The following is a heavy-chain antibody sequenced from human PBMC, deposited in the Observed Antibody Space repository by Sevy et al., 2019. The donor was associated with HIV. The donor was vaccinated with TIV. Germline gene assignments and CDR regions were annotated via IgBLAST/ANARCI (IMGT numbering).Heavy chain of an antibody. CDR1: GFTSGDYI. V-gene: IGHV3-49*03. CDR2: IRSKTYGGTT. D-gene: IGHD3-10*01. J-gene: IGHJ6*02. Sequence: GGSLRLSCTPSGFTSGDYILTWFRQAPGKGLEWVGFIRSKTYGGTTEYAASVKGRMTISRDDSKNIAYLRMNSLKTEDIAVYYCTRTSYYYDSGSYFGMDVWGQGTTVTVSS. CDR3: TRTSYYYDSGSYFGMDV.